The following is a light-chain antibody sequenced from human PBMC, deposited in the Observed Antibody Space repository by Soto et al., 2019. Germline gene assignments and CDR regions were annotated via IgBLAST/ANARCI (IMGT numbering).Light chain of an antibody. CDR2: DAS. Sequence: DIQMTQSPSTLSASVRDRVTITSRVSQNVNKWLAWFHQRPGKVPKLLIFDASTLQTGVPLRFGGIGSGPVFTLTIRSLQPEDCGTYYCQQYNSYSPWPFGQGTRVDNK. V-gene: IGKV1-5*01. J-gene: IGKJ1*01. CDR3: QQYNSYSPWP. CDR1: QNVNKW.